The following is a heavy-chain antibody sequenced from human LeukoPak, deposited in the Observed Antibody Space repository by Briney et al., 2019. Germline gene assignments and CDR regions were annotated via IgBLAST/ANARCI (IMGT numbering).Heavy chain of an antibody. V-gene: IGHV4-34*01. CDR3: ASSLLTADAFDI. Sequence: PSETLSLTCAVYGGSFSGYYWSWIRQPPGKGLEWIGEINHSGSTNYHPSLKSRVTISVDTSKNQFSLKLSSVTAADTAVYYCASSLLTADAFDIWGQGTMVTVSS. J-gene: IGHJ3*02. CDR1: GGSFSGYY. CDR2: INHSGST. D-gene: IGHD3-9*01.